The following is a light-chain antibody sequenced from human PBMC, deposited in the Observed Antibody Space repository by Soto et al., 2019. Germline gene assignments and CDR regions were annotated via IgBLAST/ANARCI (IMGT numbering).Light chain of an antibody. V-gene: IGKV1-5*01. Sequence: DIQMTQSPSTLSASVGDRVTITCRASQSINSWLAWFQQKPGKAPKLLIYDASSLESGVPSRFSGSKSGTEFTLTISSLPPDDFATYYCQQYNAYPWTFGQGTKVEIK. CDR2: DAS. CDR3: QQYNAYPWT. J-gene: IGKJ1*01. CDR1: QSINSW.